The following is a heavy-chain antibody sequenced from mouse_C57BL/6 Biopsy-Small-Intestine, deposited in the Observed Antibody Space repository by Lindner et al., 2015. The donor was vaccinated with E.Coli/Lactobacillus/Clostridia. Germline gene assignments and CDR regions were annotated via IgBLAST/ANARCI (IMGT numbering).Heavy chain of an antibody. Sequence: SVKVSCKASGYTFTDYYMHWVRQAPGQGLEWMGIINPNIITTTYAQKFQGRVTMTRDTSTSTVYMEVSSLRSEDTAIYYCAREAALYGMDVWGQGTTVTVSS. D-gene: IGHD1-1*01. J-gene: IGHJ1*01. CDR3: AREAALYGMDV. V-gene: IGHV1-64*01. CDR1: GYTFTDYY. CDR2: INPNIITT.